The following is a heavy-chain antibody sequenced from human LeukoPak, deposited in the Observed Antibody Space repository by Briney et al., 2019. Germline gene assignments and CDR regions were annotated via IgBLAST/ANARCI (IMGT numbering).Heavy chain of an antibody. CDR1: GGTFSSYA. CDR3: ARMEGLVAVAGTEGYFYYYYMDV. Sequence: SVKVSCKASGGTFSSYAIIWVRQAPGQGLEWMGGIIPIFGTANYAQKFQGRVTITADKSTSTAYMELSSLRSEDTAVYYCARMEGLVAVAGTEGYFYYYYMDVWGKGTTVTVSS. D-gene: IGHD6-19*01. J-gene: IGHJ6*03. CDR2: IIPIFGTA. V-gene: IGHV1-69*06.